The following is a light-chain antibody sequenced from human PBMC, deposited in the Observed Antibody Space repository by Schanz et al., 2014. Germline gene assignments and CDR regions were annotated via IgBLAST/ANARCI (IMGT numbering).Light chain of an antibody. Sequence: VLTQSPGALSLSPGDRAILSCRASQRVSSNFLAWYQQKSGQAPRLLIYDASRRATGISERFSGSGSGTDFTLTISRLEPGDVAVYFCQQYGGSPLYTFGQGTKLQIK. CDR1: QRVSSNF. V-gene: IGKV3-20*01. J-gene: IGKJ2*01. CDR3: QQYGGSPLYT. CDR2: DAS.